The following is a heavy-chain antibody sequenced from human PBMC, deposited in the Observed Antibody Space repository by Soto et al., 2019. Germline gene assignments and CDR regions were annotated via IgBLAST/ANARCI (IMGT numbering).Heavy chain of an antibody. J-gene: IGHJ6*02. CDR1: GFTFTSSA. CDR2: IVVGSGNT. V-gene: IGHV1-58*01. D-gene: IGHD2-2*01. Sequence: ASVKVSCKASGFTFTSSAVQWVRQARGQRLEWIGWIVVGSGNTNYAQKFQERVTITRDMSTSTAYMELSSLRSEDTAVYYCTQYCSSTSCYAFGVVDSGMDVWGQGTTVTVSS. CDR3: TQYCSSTSCYAFGVVDSGMDV.